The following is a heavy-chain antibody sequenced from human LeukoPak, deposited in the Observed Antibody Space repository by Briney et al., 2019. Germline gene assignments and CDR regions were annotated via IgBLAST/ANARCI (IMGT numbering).Heavy chain of an antibody. CDR2: VDPEDCET. J-gene: IGHJ6*03. V-gene: IGHV1-69-2*01. D-gene: IGHD6-6*01. CDR1: GYTFTDYY. Sequence: STVKISCQVSGYTFTDYYMHWVQQAPGKGLEWMGLVDPEDCETIYAEKFQGRVTITADTSTDTAYMELSSLRSEDTAVYYCATRGKVAARPPGYYYYMDVWGKGTTVTVSS. CDR3: ATRGKVAARPPGYYYYMDV.